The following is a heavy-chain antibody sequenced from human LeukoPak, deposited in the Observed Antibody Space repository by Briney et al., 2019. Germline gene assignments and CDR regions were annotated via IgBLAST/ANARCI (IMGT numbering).Heavy chain of an antibody. CDR3: ARVDPYDSSAYYFDY. Sequence: GGSLRLSCAASGFTVSRNHMSWVRQAPGKGLEWVSVLDSGSKTYYAESVKGRFIISRDKSKNTLYLQMNSLRSDDTAVYYCARVDPYDSSAYYFDYWGQGTLVTVSS. CDR2: LDSGSKT. V-gene: IGHV3-66*01. J-gene: IGHJ4*02. D-gene: IGHD3-22*01. CDR1: GFTVSRNH.